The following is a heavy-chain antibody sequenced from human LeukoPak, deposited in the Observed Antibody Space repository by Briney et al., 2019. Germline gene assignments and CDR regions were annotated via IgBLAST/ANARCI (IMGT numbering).Heavy chain of an antibody. CDR1: GYSFTSYW. CDR3: ARVDDSSGYYYRTMYYFDY. J-gene: IGHJ4*02. Sequence: PGESLKISCKGSGYSFTSYWIGWVRQMPGKGLEWMGIIYPGDSDTRYSPSFQGQVTISADKSISTAYLQWSSLKASDTAMYYCARVDDSSGYYYRTMYYFDYWGQGTLVTVSS. V-gene: IGHV5-51*01. CDR2: IYPGDSDT. D-gene: IGHD3-22*01.